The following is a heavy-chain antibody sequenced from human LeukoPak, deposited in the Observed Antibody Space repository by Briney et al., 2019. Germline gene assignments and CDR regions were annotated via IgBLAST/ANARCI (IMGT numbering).Heavy chain of an antibody. CDR3: ARLCIGYGYPYYMDV. Sequence: SVKVSCKASGGTFSSYAISWVRQAPGQGLEWMGRIIPIFGTANYAQKFQGRVTITTDESTSTAYMELSSLRSEDTAMYYCARLCIGYGYPYYMDVWGKGTTVTVSS. J-gene: IGHJ6*03. CDR2: IIPIFGTA. D-gene: IGHD5-18*01. CDR1: GGTFSSYA. V-gene: IGHV1-69*05.